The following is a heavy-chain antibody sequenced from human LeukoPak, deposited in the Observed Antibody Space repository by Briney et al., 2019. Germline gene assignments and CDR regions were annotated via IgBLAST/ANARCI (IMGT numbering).Heavy chain of an antibody. Sequence: PGGSLRLSCAASGFTFSTYWMHWVRQAPGKGLVWVSRINSDGSNTSYADSVKGRFTISRDNSKNIVYLQMDSLRVDDTALYYCARGGYQPYYYMDVWGTGTTVTVSS. J-gene: IGHJ6*03. V-gene: IGHV3-74*01. CDR1: GFTFSTYW. D-gene: IGHD2-2*01. CDR2: INSDGSNT. CDR3: ARGGYQPYYYMDV.